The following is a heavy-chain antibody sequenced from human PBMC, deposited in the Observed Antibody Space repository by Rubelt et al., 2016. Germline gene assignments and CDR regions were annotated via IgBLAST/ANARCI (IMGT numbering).Heavy chain of an antibody. D-gene: IGHD6-13*01. CDR3: ARGNGSPPLDY. V-gene: IGHV4-34*01. CDR1: GGSFSGYY. J-gene: IGHJ4*02. CDR2: INPSGNS. Sequence: QVQLQQWGAGLLKPSETLSLTCAVYGGSFSGYYWSWIRQPPGKGLEWIGEINPSGNSNYNPSLKSRVSISVDTSKNQFSLRLSSVTAADTAMYYCARGNGSPPLDYWGQGTLVTVSS.